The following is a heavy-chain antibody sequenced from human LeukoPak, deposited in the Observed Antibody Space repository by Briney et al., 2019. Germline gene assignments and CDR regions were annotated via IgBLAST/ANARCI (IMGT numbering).Heavy chain of an antibody. V-gene: IGHV3-23*01. CDR3: AKRMATPAFDY. Sequence: GGSLRLSCAVSGYTFSGYAMSWVSQAPGKGLEWVSAISGSGLSTYYADSVKGRFTISRDNSKNTLYLQMNSLGAEDTAVYYCAKRMATPAFDYWGQGTLVTVSS. D-gene: IGHD5-24*01. CDR2: ISGSGLST. J-gene: IGHJ4*02. CDR1: GYTFSGYA.